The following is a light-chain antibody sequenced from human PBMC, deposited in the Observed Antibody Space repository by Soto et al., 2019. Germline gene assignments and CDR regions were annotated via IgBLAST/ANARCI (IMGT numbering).Light chain of an antibody. CDR1: SSDVGSYNY. CDR3: SSYTSSSTLV. CDR2: DVS. V-gene: IGLV2-14*03. Sequence: QPASVSGSPGQSITFSCTGTSSDVGSYNYVSWYQQHPGKAPKLMIYDVSNRPSGVSNRFSGSKSGNTASLTISGLQAEDEADYYCSSYTSSSTLVFGGGTKLTVL. J-gene: IGLJ2*01.